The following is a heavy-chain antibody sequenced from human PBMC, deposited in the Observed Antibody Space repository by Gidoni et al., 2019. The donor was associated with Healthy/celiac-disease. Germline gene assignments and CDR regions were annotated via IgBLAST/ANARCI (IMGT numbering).Heavy chain of an antibody. D-gene: IGHD3-22*01. J-gene: IGHJ4*02. Sequence: QVQLVESGGGVVQPGRSLRLSCAASGFTFSSSGMPWVRQAPGKGLEWVAVISYDGSNKYYADSVKGRFTISRDNSKNTLYLQMNSLRAEDTAVYYCAKDGDYYYDSSGYYPFCDYWGQGTLVTVSS. CDR3: AKDGDYYYDSSGYYPFCDY. CDR2: ISYDGSNK. CDR1: GFTFSSSG. V-gene: IGHV3-30*18.